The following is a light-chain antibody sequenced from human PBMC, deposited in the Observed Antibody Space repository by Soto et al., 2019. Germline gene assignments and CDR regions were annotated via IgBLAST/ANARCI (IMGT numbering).Light chain of an antibody. CDR2: AAS. J-gene: IGKJ1*01. CDR1: QSIANY. CDR3: QQSNMTPWT. V-gene: IGKV1-39*01. Sequence: DIQMTQSPSSLSTSVGDRVTITCRASQSIANYLNWYQQKPGRVPKLLIYAASRLHSGVPTRFSGSGSGTDSTLTSSRLPPEDVANYYWQQSNMTPWTFGQGTKVEIK.